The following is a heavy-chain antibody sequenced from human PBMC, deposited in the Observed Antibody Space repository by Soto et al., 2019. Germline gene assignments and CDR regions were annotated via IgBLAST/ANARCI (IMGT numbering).Heavy chain of an antibody. Sequence: SETLSLTCTVSGGSISSYYWSWIRQPPGKGLEWIGYIYYSGGTNYNPSLKSRVTISVDTSKNQFSLKLSSVTAADTAVYYCARYNWYFDLWGRGTLVTVSS. J-gene: IGHJ2*01. CDR3: ARYNWYFDL. CDR1: GGSISSYY. V-gene: IGHV4-59*08. CDR2: IYYSGGT.